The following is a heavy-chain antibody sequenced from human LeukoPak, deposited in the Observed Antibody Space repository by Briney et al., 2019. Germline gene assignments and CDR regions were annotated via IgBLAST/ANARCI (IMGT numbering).Heavy chain of an antibody. Sequence: GGSLRLSCAASGFTFSTYVMTWVRQAPGKGLEWVSAISGSGISTYYADSVKGRFTISRDNAKNSLYLQMNSLRAEDTAVYYCASSYGAWGQGTLVTVSS. CDR2: ISGSGIST. J-gene: IGHJ5*02. V-gene: IGHV3-23*01. CDR1: GFTFSTYV. CDR3: ASSYGA. D-gene: IGHD5-18*01.